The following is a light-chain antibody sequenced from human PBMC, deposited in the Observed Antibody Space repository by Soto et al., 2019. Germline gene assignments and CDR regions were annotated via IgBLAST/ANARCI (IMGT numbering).Light chain of an antibody. Sequence: EIVLTQSPATLSLSPGERATLSCRASQSVSSSYLAWYQQKPGQAPRLLIYGASSRATGIPDRFSGSGSGTDFTLTINSLEPEDFAVYYCQQRSSWPITFGQGTRLEIK. J-gene: IGKJ5*01. CDR3: QQRSSWPIT. CDR1: QSVSSSY. V-gene: IGKV3D-20*02. CDR2: GAS.